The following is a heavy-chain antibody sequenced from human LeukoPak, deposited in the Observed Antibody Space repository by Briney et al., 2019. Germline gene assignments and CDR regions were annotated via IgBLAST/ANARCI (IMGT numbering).Heavy chain of an antibody. V-gene: IGHV3-21*01. Sequence: EWVSSISSSSSYIYYADSVKGRFTISRDNAKNSLYLQMNSLRAEDTAVYYCARPTWRHFDYWGQGTLVTVSS. J-gene: IGHJ4*02. CDR2: ISSSSSYI. D-gene: IGHD5-24*01. CDR3: ARPTWRHFDY.